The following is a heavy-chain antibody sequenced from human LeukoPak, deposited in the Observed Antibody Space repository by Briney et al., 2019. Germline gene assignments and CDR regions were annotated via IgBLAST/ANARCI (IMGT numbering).Heavy chain of an antibody. Sequence: GASVKVSCKASGYTFTSYDINWVRQATGQGLEWMGWMNPNSGNTGYAQKFQGRVTMTRNTSISTAYMELSSLRSEDTAVYYCARGFRAVVLMVYARYRFDPWGQGTLVTVSP. CDR3: ARGFRAVVLMVYARYRFDP. CDR2: MNPNSGNT. CDR1: GYTFTSYD. D-gene: IGHD2-8*01. V-gene: IGHV1-8*01. J-gene: IGHJ5*02.